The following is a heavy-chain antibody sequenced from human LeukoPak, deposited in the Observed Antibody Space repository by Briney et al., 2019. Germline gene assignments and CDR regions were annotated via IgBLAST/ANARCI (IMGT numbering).Heavy chain of an antibody. J-gene: IGHJ4*02. CDR3: AKVSAIAVAAYFDY. CDR2: ISYDGSNK. CDR1: GFTFSSYA. Sequence: PGRSLRLSCAASGFTFSSYAMHWVRQAPGKGLEWVAVISYDGSNKYYADSVKGRFTISRDNSKNTLYLQMNSLRAEDTAVYYCAKVSAIAVAAYFDYWGQGTLVTVSS. V-gene: IGHV3-30-3*01. D-gene: IGHD6-19*01.